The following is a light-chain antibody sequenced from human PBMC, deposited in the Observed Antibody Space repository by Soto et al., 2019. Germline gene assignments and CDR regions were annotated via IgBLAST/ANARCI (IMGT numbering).Light chain of an antibody. V-gene: IGKV1-8*01. Sequence: AIRMTQSPSSFSASTGDRVTITCRASQGISSYLAWYQQKPGKAPKLLIYAASTLQSGVPSRFSGSGSGTDFTLTISCLQSEDFATYYCQQYYSYIRKCGQGTKVDIK. CDR2: AAS. J-gene: IGKJ1*01. CDR3: QQYYSYIRK. CDR1: QGISSY.